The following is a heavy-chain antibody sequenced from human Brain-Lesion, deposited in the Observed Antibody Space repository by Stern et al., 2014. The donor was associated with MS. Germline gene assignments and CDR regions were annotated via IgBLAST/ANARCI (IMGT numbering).Heavy chain of an antibody. Sequence: VQLVQSGPGLVKPSQTLSLSCTVSGGSISSGGYYWSWIRQPAGKGLEWIGRIFNSGSTSYNPSLKSRVTISINPAKKQLSPRLNSMTAADTAVYYCARGRVVPGFQYYATDVWGQGTTVIVSS. CDR2: IFNSGST. D-gene: IGHD2-2*01. V-gene: IGHV4-61*02. CDR1: GGSISSGGYY. J-gene: IGHJ6*02. CDR3: ARGRVVPGFQYYATDV.